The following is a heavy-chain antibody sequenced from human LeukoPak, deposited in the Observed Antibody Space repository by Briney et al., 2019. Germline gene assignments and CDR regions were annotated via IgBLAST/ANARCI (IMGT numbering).Heavy chain of an antibody. CDR3: ARDQGYCSGGSCLPNDAFDI. CDR1: GFTFSSYA. CDR2: ISYDGSNK. V-gene: IGHV3-30-3*01. J-gene: IGHJ3*02. D-gene: IGHD2-15*01. Sequence: GGSLRLSCAASGFTFSSYAMHWVRQAPGKGLEWVAVISYDGSNKYYADSVKGRFTISRDNSKNTLYLQMNSLRAEDTAVYYCARDQGYCSGGSCLPNDAFDIWGQGTMVTVSS.